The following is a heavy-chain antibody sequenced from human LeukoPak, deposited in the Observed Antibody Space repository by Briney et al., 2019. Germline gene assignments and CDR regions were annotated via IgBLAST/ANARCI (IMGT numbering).Heavy chain of an antibody. J-gene: IGHJ4*02. CDR1: GFTFSSYA. Sequence: GGSLRLSCAASGFTFSSYAMSWVRQAPGKGLEWVSAISGSGGSTYYADSVKGRFTISRDNSKNTLYLQMNSLRAEDTAVYYCAKDLTPYDSRGYRDYWGQGTLVTVSS. CDR3: AKDLTPYDSRGYRDY. CDR2: ISGSGGST. D-gene: IGHD3-22*01. V-gene: IGHV3-23*01.